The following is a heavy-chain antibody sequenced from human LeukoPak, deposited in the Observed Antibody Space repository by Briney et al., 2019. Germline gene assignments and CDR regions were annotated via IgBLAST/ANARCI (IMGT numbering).Heavy chain of an antibody. CDR3: AREAYCSGGSCYPRVYFDY. CDR2: INHSGST. V-gene: IGHV4-39*07. J-gene: IGHJ4*02. D-gene: IGHD2-15*01. Sequence: PSETLSLTCTVSGGSISTSNYYWSWIRQPPGKGLEWIGEINHSGSTNYNPSLKSRVTISVDTSKNQFSLKLSSVTAADTAVYYCAREAYCSGGSCYPRVYFDYWGQGTLVTVSS. CDR1: GGSISTSNYY.